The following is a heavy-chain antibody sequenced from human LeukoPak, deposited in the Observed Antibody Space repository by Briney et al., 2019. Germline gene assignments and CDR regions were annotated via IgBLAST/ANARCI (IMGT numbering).Heavy chain of an antibody. CDR1: GYTFTGYY. CDR3: AREVLLVPAAKDY. Sequence: ASVKVSCKASGYTFTGYYMHWVRQAPGQGLEWMGWINPNSGGTNYAQKFQGRVTMTRDTSISTAYMELRSLRSDDTAVYYCAREVLLVPAAKDYWGQGTLVTVSS. J-gene: IGHJ4*02. D-gene: IGHD2-2*01. CDR2: INPNSGGT. V-gene: IGHV1-2*02.